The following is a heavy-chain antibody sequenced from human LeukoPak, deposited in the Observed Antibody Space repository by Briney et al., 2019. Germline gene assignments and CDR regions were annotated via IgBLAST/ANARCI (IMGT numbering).Heavy chain of an antibody. CDR2: INPNSGGT. D-gene: IGHD3-10*01. V-gene: IGHV1-2*02. J-gene: IGHJ5*02. Sequence: ASVKVSCKASGYTFTGYYMHWVRQAPGQGLEWMGWINPNSGGTNYAQKFQGRVTMTRDTSISTAYMELSRLRSDDTAVYYCARDSNRLLLYGSGSYYPNWFDPWGQGTLVTVSS. CDR1: GYTFTGYY. CDR3: ARDSNRLLLYGSGSYYPNWFDP.